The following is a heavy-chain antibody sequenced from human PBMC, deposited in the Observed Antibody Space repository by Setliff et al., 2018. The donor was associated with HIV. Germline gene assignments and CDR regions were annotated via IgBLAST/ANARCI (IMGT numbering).Heavy chain of an antibody. CDR2: IVPFLNIA. CDR1: GGTFGNYG. V-gene: IGHV1-69*10. CDR3: ARGWSEGTHLFQVEYFQH. D-gene: IGHD2-8*01. Sequence: SVKVSCKASGGTFGNYGVGWVRQAPGQGLEWVGGIVPFLNIANYAQEFQGRATITADKSTSTVYMEVRDLKPDDTALYYCARGWSEGTHLFQVEYFQHWGQGTLVTVSS. J-gene: IGHJ1*01.